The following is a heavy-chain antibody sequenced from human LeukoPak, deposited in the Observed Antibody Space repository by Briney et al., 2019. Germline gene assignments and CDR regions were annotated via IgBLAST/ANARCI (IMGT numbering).Heavy chain of an antibody. J-gene: IGHJ4*02. D-gene: IGHD3-22*01. CDR2: IYHSGST. V-gene: IGHV4-4*02. CDR1: GLTVSSNY. Sequence: KSGGSLRLSCAASGLTVSSNYMSWVRQPPGKGLEWVGEIYHSGSTNYNPSLKSRVTISVDKSKNQFSLKLSSVTAADTAVYYCASRLYDSARNFDYWGQGTLVTVSS. CDR3: ASRLYDSARNFDY.